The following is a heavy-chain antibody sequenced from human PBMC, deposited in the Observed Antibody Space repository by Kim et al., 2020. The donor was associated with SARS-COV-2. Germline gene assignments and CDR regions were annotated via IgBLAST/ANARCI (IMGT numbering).Heavy chain of an antibody. D-gene: IGHD1-26*01. CDR3: ARSIVGPSTDY. CDR1: GFTFSSYW. J-gene: IGHJ4*02. CDR2: INSDGSGT. V-gene: IGHV3-74*01. Sequence: GGSLRLSCAASGFTFSSYWMHWVRQAPGKGLVWVSRINSDGSGTVYADSVKGRFTISRDNAKNTLYLEMNSLRAEDTAVYYCARSIVGPSTDYWGQGTLVTFAS.